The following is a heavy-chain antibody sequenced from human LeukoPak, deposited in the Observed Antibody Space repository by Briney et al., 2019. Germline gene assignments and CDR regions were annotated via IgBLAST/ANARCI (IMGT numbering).Heavy chain of an antibody. V-gene: IGHV3-7*01. D-gene: IGHD5-24*01. CDR3: ARLAEMATTYYFDY. CDR2: IKQDGSEK. CDR1: GFTFSSYW. Sequence: PGGSLRLSCAASGFTFSSYWMSWVRQAPGKGLEWAANIKQDGSEKYYVDSVKGRFTISRDNAKNSLYLQMNSLRAEDTAVYYCARLAEMATTYYFDYWGQGTLVTVSS. J-gene: IGHJ4*02.